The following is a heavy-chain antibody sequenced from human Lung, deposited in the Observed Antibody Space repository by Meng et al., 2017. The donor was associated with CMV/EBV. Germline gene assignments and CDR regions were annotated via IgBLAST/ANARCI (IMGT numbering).Heavy chain of an antibody. J-gene: IGHJ4*02. CDR1: GYSCTSYW. CDR3: ARLTITRCGGVLYYFDY. D-gene: IGHD3-3*01. Sequence: GESXKISCKGSGYSCTSYWTGWVRQMPGKGLEWMGIIYPGDSDTRYRPSCQGQVTLSADKSISTPYLQWSSLKASDTAMYYCARLTITRCGGVLYYFDYWGQGTLVTVSS. V-gene: IGHV5-51*01. CDR2: IYPGDSDT.